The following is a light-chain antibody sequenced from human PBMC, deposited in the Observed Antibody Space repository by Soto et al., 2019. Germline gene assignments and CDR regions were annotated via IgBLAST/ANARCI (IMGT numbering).Light chain of an antibody. CDR1: QGISSW. CDR2: AAS. V-gene: IGKV1-27*01. Sequence: IQVTQSPSTLSGNVGDRVTITCRASQGISSWLAWYQQKPEKVPKLLIYAASTLQSGVPSRFSGSGSGTDFTLTISSLQPEDFATYYCQKYNSAPQTFGQGTKVDI. J-gene: IGKJ1*01. CDR3: QKYNSAPQT.